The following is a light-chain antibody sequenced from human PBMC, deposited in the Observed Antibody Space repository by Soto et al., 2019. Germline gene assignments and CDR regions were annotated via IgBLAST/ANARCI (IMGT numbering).Light chain of an antibody. CDR3: HQYSNWPLS. V-gene: IGKV3-20*01. CDR1: QIVTSDY. J-gene: IGKJ3*01. Sequence: DIVLTQSPGTLSLSPGERVTLSCRASQIVTSDYLAWYHQAPGQAPRLLIYGAFNRATGISDRFSGSGSGTDFTLSISRLEPGDFGVYFCHQYSNWPLSFGPGTKVDIK. CDR2: GAF.